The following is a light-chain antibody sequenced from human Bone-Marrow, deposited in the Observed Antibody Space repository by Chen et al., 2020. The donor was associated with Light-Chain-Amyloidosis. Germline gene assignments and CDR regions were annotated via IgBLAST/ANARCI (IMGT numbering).Light chain of an antibody. Sequence: SYVLTQPSSVSVAPGQPAPTPCGGNNIGSTSVHWYQQTPGQAPLLVVYDDSDRPSGIPERLSGSNSGNTATLTISRVEAGDEADYYCQVWDRSSDRPVFGGGTKLTVL. CDR3: QVWDRSSDRPV. CDR1: NIGSTS. J-gene: IGLJ3*02. CDR2: DDS. V-gene: IGLV3-21*02.